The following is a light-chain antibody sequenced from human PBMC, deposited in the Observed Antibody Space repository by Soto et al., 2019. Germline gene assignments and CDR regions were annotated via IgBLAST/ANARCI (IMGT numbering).Light chain of an antibody. CDR3: QTWGTGIHVV. J-gene: IGLJ2*01. CDR2: LDSDGSH. Sequence: QLVLTQSPSASASLGASVKLTCTLSSGHSSSAIAWHQQQPEKGPRYLMKLDSDGSHTKGDAIPDRFSGSSSGAERYLTISRLQSEDEADDYCQTWGTGIHVVFGGGTKLTVL. CDR1: SGHSSSA. V-gene: IGLV4-69*01.